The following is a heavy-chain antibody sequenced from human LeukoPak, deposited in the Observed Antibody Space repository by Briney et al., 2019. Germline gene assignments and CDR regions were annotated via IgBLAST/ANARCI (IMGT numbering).Heavy chain of an antibody. Sequence: GGSLRLSCAASGFTVSSNYMSWVRQAPGKGLEWVSVIYSCGSTYYADSVKGRFTISRDNSKNTLYLQMNSLRAEDTAVYYCAKDIDSGSYYLSFATDWGQGTLVTVSS. D-gene: IGHD1-26*01. CDR3: AKDIDSGSYYLSFATD. CDR1: GFTVSSNY. CDR2: IYSCGST. V-gene: IGHV3-66*01. J-gene: IGHJ4*02.